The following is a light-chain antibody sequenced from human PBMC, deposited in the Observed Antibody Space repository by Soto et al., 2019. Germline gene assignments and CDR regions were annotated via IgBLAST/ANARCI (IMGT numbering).Light chain of an antibody. V-gene: IGKV1-39*01. CDR1: QSIAGY. CDR2: SAS. Sequence: DMQITQSPSSRSASVGDRATITCRASQSIAGYLRWNQQRPGKAPKFLTYSASSLPRGVPSRFGGGASTADSILTISLLQPESVATYFQQRSFSAPVTFGQGTRLEIK. J-gene: IGKJ5*01. CDR3: QRSFSAPVT.